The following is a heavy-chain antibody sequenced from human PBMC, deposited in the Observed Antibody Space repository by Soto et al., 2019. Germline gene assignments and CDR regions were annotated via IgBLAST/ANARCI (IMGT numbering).Heavy chain of an antibody. CDR2: ISYDGSNK. CDR1: GFTFSIYA. CDR3: ASEQLAVLRGVLDY. V-gene: IGHV3-30-3*01. D-gene: IGHD1-1*01. J-gene: IGHJ4*02. Sequence: QVQLVESGGGVVQPGRSLRLSCAASGFTFSIYAMHWVRQAPGKGLEWVAVISYDGSNKYYADSVKGRFTISRDNSKNTLYLQMNSMRAEDTAVYYCASEQLAVLRGVLDYWGQGTLVTVSS.